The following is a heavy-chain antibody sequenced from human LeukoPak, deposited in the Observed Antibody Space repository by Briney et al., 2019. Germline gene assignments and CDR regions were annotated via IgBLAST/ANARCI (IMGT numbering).Heavy chain of an antibody. CDR3: TGGSGWYSPDY. CDR1: GFTFSDSA. CDR2: IRGKTNSYAT. D-gene: IGHD6-19*01. V-gene: IGHV3-73*01. J-gene: IGHJ4*02. Sequence: GGSLRLSCAASGFTFSDSAMNWVRQASGKGLEWVGHIRGKTNSYATAYAESVRGRFTISRDDSKNTAHLQMNSLKTEDTAVYYCTGGSGWYSPDYWGQGTLVTVSS.